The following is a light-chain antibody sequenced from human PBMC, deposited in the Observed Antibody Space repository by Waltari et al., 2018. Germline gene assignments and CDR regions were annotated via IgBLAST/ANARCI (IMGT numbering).Light chain of an antibody. CDR3: QQYGDSPRT. Sequence: EIVLMQSPATLSLSPGDRATLSCGASQSVSNGFLAWYQQKPGLAPRLLIYDTSTRATGVPDRFRGSGSGREFALSISRLEPEDFAVYYCQQYGDSPRTFGQGTKVEIK. CDR2: DTS. CDR1: QSVSNGF. V-gene: IGKV3D-20*01. J-gene: IGKJ1*01.